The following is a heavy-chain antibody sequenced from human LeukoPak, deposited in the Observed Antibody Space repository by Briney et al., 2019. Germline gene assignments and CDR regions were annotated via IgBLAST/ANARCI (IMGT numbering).Heavy chain of an antibody. V-gene: IGHV4-30-4*01. Sequence: SQTLSLTCTVSGDSISSGASYWSWIRRPPGKGLEWIGYIYHSGSTYYNPSLKSQVTISVDRSKNQFSLKLSSVTAADTAVYYCARTQSDSSSSPPHYWGQGTLVTVSS. D-gene: IGHD6-6*01. J-gene: IGHJ4*02. CDR3: ARTQSDSSSSPPHY. CDR1: GDSISSGASY. CDR2: IYHSGST.